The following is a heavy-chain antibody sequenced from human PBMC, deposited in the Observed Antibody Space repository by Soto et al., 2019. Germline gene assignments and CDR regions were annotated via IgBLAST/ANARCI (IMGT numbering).Heavy chain of an antibody. V-gene: IGHV3-72*01. Sequence: EVQLVESGGGLVQPGGSLRLSCAASGFTLSDHYMDWVRQAPGKGLEWVGRTKNKANRYTTEYAASVNGRFTISRDDSKSSLYLQMNSLKTEDTAVYYCARWVSGSPDNWGQGTRVTVSS. CDR1: GFTLSDHY. J-gene: IGHJ4*02. D-gene: IGHD1-26*01. CDR2: TKNKANRYTT. CDR3: ARWVSGSPDN.